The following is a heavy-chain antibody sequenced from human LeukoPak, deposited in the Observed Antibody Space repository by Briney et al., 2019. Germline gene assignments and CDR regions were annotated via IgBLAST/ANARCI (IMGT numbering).Heavy chain of an antibody. CDR3: ARPYCSRTDCYADAFDV. V-gene: IGHV3-33*01. CDR2: IWYDGSNE. Sequence: GRSLRLSCAASGFTFSSYAMHWVRQAPGKGLEWVAVIWYDGSNENYGDSVKGRFTISRDNSKNTLYLQMSSLRAEDTAVYYCARPYCSRTDCYADAFDVWGQGTMVTVSS. D-gene: IGHD2-2*01. CDR1: GFTFSSYA. J-gene: IGHJ3*01.